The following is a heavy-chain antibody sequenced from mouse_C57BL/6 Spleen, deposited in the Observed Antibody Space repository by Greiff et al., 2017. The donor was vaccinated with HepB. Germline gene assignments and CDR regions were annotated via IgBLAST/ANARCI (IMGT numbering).Heavy chain of an antibody. Sequence: QVQLKESGAELMKPGASVKLSCKATGYTFTGYWIEWVKQRPGHGLEWIGEILPGSGSTNYNEKFKGKATFTADTSSNTAYMQLSSLTTEDSAIYYCARSDYYGSSYRYYFDYWGQGTTLTVSS. D-gene: IGHD1-1*01. V-gene: IGHV1-9*01. CDR3: ARSDYYGSSYRYYFDY. J-gene: IGHJ2*01. CDR1: GYTFTGYW. CDR2: ILPGSGST.